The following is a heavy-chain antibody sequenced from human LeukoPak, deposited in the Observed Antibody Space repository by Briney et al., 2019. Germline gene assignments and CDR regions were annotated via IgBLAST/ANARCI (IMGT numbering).Heavy chain of an antibody. CDR2: LYSNGDS. CDR1: GGSINSYF. J-gene: IGHJ4*02. CDR3: TREIAASGLPDY. D-gene: IGHD6-13*01. Sequence: SETLSLTCSVSGGSINSYFWGWIRQPAGKGLEWIGRLYSNGDSNYNPSLRSRVSMSVDTSKNQFSLKLFSVTAADTAVYYCTREIAASGLPDYWGQETLVTVSS. V-gene: IGHV4-4*07.